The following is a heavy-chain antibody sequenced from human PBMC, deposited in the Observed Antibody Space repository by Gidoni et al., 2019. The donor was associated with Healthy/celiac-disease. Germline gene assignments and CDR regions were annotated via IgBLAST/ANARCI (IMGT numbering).Heavy chain of an antibody. D-gene: IGHD6-19*01. CDR3: AKGDSSGYDPGY. CDR1: GFTFDDYA. CDR2: IRWNSGSI. Sequence: EVQLVESGGGLVQPGRSLRLSCAASGFTFDDYAMHWVRKAPGKGLEWVSGIRWNSGSIGYADSVKGRFTISRDNAKNSLYLQMNSLRAEDTALYYCAKGDSSGYDPGYWGQGTLVTVSS. J-gene: IGHJ4*02. V-gene: IGHV3-9*01.